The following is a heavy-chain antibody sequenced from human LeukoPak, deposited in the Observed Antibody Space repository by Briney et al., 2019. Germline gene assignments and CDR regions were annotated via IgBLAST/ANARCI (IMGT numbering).Heavy chain of an antibody. CDR3: ARDLGSYDSSGYPYSTFDY. J-gene: IGHJ4*02. CDR2: IIPIFGTA. V-gene: IGHV1-69*06. D-gene: IGHD3-22*01. Sequence: SVKVSCKASGGTFSSYAISWVRQAPGQGLEWMGGIIPIFGTANYAQKFQGRVTITADKSTSTAYMELSSLRSEDTAVYYCARDLGSYDSSGYPYSTFDYWGQGTLVTVSS. CDR1: GGTFSSYA.